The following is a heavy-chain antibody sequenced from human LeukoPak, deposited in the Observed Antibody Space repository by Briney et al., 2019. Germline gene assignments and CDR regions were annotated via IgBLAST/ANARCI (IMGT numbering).Heavy chain of an antibody. J-gene: IGHJ4*02. CDR3: AKEQGLYYDFWSGYGTDY. Sequence: GGSLRLSCAASGFTFSSYAMSWVRQAPGKGLEWASAISGSGGSTYYADSVKGRFTISRDNSKNTLYLQMNSLRAEDTAVYYCAKEQGLYYDFWSGYGTDYWGQGTLVTVSS. CDR2: ISGSGGST. CDR1: GFTFSSYA. D-gene: IGHD3-3*01. V-gene: IGHV3-23*01.